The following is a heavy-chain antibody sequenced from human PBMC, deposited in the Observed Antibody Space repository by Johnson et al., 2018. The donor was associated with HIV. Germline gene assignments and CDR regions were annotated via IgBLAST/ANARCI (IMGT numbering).Heavy chain of an antibody. Sequence: QVQLVESGGGVVQPGRSLRLSCAASGFTFSSYAMHWVRQAPGKGLEWVAVISYDGSNKYYADSVKGRFTISRDNAKNSLYLQMNNLRAEDTAVYFCVRGGYYYDQAGAFDIWGQGTMVTVSS. CDR2: ISYDGSNK. CDR3: VRGGYYYDQAGAFDI. J-gene: IGHJ3*02. CDR1: GFTFSSYA. V-gene: IGHV3-30*04. D-gene: IGHD3-22*01.